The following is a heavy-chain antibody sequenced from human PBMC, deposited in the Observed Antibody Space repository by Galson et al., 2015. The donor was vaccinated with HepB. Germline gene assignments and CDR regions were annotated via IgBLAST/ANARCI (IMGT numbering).Heavy chain of an antibody. CDR2: ISYDGSNK. J-gene: IGHJ3*02. V-gene: IGHV3-30*04. CDR1: GFTFSSYA. CDR3: ARRKMATIEAFDI. D-gene: IGHD5-24*01. Sequence: SLRLSCAASGFTFSSYAMHWVRQAPGKGLGWVAVISYDGSNKYYADSVKGRFTISRDNSKNTLYLQMNSLRAEDAAVYYCARRKMATIEAFDIWGQGTMVTVSS.